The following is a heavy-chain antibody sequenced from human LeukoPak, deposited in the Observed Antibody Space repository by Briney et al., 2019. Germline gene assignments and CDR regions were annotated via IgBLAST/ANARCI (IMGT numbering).Heavy chain of an antibody. CDR2: ISSSSSYT. D-gene: IGHD5-24*01. CDR1: GFTFSDYY. Sequence: PGGSLRLSCAASGFTFSDYYMSWIRQAPGKGLEWVSYISSSSSYTNYADSVKGRFTISSDNAKNSLYLQMNSLRAEDTAVYYCARSLKRGDAFDIWGQGTMVTVSS. J-gene: IGHJ3*02. CDR3: ARSLKRGDAFDI. V-gene: IGHV3-11*06.